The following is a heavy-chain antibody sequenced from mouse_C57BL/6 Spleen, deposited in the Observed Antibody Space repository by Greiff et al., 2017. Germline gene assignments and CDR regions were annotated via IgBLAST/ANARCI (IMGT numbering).Heavy chain of an antibody. D-gene: IGHD2-3*01. V-gene: IGHV1-53*01. CDR2: INPSNGGT. CDR1: GYTFTSYW. CDR3: ARGDGFPAWFAY. Sequence: QVQLKEPGTELVKPGASVKLSCKASGYTFTSYWMHWVKQRPGQGLEWIGNINPSNGGTNYNEKFKSKATLTVDKSSSTAYMQLSSLTSEDSAVYYCARGDGFPAWFAYWGQGTLVTVSA. J-gene: IGHJ3*01.